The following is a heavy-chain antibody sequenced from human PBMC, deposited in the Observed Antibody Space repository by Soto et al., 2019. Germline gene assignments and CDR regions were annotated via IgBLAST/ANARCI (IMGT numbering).Heavy chain of an antibody. V-gene: IGHV1-3*01. CDR3: ARGYSYGYRWFDP. J-gene: IGHJ5*02. Sequence: ASVKVSCKASGYTFTSYAMHWVRQAPGQRLEWMGWINAGNGNTKYSQKFQGRVTITRDTSASTAYMELSSLRSEDTAVYYCARGYSYGYRWFDPWSQGTLVTVSS. CDR2: INAGNGNT. D-gene: IGHD5-18*01. CDR1: GYTFTSYA.